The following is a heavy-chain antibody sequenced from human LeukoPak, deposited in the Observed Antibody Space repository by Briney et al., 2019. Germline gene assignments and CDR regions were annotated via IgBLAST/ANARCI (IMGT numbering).Heavy chain of an antibody. CDR1: GFTFSNYY. CDR3: AKVTQWLVERAICNGMDV. J-gene: IGHJ6*02. V-gene: IGHV3-11*01. Sequence: PGVSLRLSRAASGFTFSNYYMSWIRQAPGKGLEWISHISSSGNTIYSAESLKGRFTISRHNNKNYLYLQMNNLRAEDTAVHYGAKVTQWLVERAICNGMDVWGQGTTVTVSS. D-gene: IGHD5-24*01. CDR2: ISSSGNTI.